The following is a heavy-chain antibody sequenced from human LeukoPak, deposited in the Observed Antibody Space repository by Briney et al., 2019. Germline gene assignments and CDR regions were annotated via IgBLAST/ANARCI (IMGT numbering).Heavy chain of an antibody. V-gene: IGHV3-30-3*01. Sequence: SAGSLRLSCAASGFTFSSYAMHWVRQAPGKGLEWVAVISYDGSNKYYADSVKGRFTISRDNSKNTLYLQMNSLRAEDTAVYYCARMTTVPYGMDVWGQGTTVTVSS. CDR1: GFTFSSYA. J-gene: IGHJ6*02. CDR2: ISYDGSNK. D-gene: IGHD4-11*01. CDR3: ARMTTVPYGMDV.